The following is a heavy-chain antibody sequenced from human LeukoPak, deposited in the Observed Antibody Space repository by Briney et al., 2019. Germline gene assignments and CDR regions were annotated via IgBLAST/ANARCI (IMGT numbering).Heavy chain of an antibody. CDR3: ARDLLWGGVEFDF. CDR1: GFALSHYS. CDR2: ISSSSSTI. Sequence: GGSLRLSCAASGFALSHYSLTWVRQAPGKGLEWVSYISSSSSTIYYADSVKGRFTISRDNAKNSLYLQMNSLRAEDTAVYYCARDLLWGGVEFDFWGQGTLVTVSS. J-gene: IGHJ4*02. D-gene: IGHD3-16*01. V-gene: IGHV3-48*01.